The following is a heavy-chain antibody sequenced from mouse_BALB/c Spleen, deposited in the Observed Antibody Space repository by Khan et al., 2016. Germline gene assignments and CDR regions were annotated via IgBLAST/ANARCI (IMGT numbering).Heavy chain of an antibody. CDR2: IWRGGST. D-gene: IGHD2-4*01. CDR3: VFCLITTAYYYALYY. V-gene: IGHV2-5*01. Sequence: QVQLKESGPGLVQPSQSLSITCTVTGFSLTSYGVHWVRQSPGKGLEWLGVIWRGGSTDYNTAFMSRLSITKDNSKSQVFFKMNSLQADDTAIYYCVFCLITTAYYYALYYWGQGTSVTVSS. CDR1: GFSLTSYG. J-gene: IGHJ4*01.